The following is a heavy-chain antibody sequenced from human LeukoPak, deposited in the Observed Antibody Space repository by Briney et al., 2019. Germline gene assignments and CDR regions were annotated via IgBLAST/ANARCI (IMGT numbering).Heavy chain of an antibody. V-gene: IGHV4-39*07. CDR2: IYYSGST. D-gene: IGHD6-19*01. Sequence: SETLCLTCTVSGGAISSSSYDWGWSRQPPGKGRGLSGSIYYSGSTYYNPSLKSRLTISADTSNNHFSLKLSCAITAATAVYYCARISRGYSNGWYFDYWGQGTLVTVSS. CDR3: ARISRGYSNGWYFDY. CDR1: GGAISSSSYD. J-gene: IGHJ4*02.